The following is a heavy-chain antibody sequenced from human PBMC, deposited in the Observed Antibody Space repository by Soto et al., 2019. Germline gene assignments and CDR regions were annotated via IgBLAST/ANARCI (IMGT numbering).Heavy chain of an antibody. Sequence: GGSLRLSCAASGFTFSSYSMSWVRQAPGKGLEWVSGFRSGGDDDTTYYADSVRGRFTISRDNSKNTLFLQMNSLRAEDTAIYYCARKVNSGSGSQFFDYWGQGTLVTVSS. V-gene: IGHV3-23*01. CDR3: ARKVNSGSGSQFFDY. CDR2: FRSGGDDDTT. D-gene: IGHD3-10*01. J-gene: IGHJ4*02. CDR1: GFTFSSYS.